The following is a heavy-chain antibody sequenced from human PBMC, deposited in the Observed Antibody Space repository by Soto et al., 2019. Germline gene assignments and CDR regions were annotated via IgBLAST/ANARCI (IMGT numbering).Heavy chain of an antibody. D-gene: IGHD1-26*01. V-gene: IGHV3-23*01. Sequence: GGSLRLSCAASGFTFSSYAMSWVRQAPGKGLEWVSAISDNGGSTYYADSVKGRFTISRDNSKNTLYLQMNSLRAEDTAVYYCASATPYSGSYYYFDYWGQGTLVTVSS. J-gene: IGHJ4*02. CDR2: ISDNGGST. CDR1: GFTFSSYA. CDR3: ASATPYSGSYYYFDY.